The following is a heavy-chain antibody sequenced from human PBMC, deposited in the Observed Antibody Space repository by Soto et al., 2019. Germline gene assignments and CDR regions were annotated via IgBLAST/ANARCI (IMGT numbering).Heavy chain of an antibody. CDR3: AREDPRGSGGSCLLHAFDI. Sequence: ASVKVSCKASGYPFTRYAMHWVRQAPGQSLEWMGWINVGNGNPKYSQRFQGRVTITRDTSASTAYMELSSLTSEDTAVYYCAREDPRGSGGSCLLHAFDIWGQGTMVTVSS. V-gene: IGHV1-3*01. J-gene: IGHJ3*02. D-gene: IGHD2-15*01. CDR1: GYPFTRYA. CDR2: INVGNGNP.